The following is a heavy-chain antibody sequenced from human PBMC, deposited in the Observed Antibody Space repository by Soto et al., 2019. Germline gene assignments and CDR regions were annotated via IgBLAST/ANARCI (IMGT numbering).Heavy chain of an antibody. CDR3: ARDRQPDGLCPFDH. CDR1: GFTFRSFG. D-gene: IGHD2-8*01. CDR2: IWYDGSHK. Sequence: GGALRLSFAAAGFTFRSFGMSWVGQGSGKGLGWVAVIWYDGSHKYYADSVKGRFTISRDNSKNTLYLQMNSLRAEDTAVYYCARDRQPDGLCPFDHWGQGTLVTVSS. J-gene: IGHJ4*02. V-gene: IGHV3-33*01.